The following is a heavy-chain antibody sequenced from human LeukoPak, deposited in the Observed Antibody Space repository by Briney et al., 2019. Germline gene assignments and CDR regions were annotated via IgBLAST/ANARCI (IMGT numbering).Heavy chain of an antibody. CDR2: IRYDGSNE. CDR3: ARSRYNLDY. CDR1: GFTFSSYD. Sequence: GGSLRLSCAASGFTFSSYDMHWVRQAPGKGQEWVAIIRYDGSNENYAEFVKGRFTISRDNSKKTLYLQMNSLRAEDTAVYYCARSRYNLDYWGQGTLVTVSS. D-gene: IGHD5-24*01. J-gene: IGHJ4*02. V-gene: IGHV3-33*01.